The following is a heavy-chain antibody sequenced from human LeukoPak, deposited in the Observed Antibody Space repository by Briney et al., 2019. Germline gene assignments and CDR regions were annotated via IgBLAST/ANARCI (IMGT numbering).Heavy chain of an antibody. J-gene: IGHJ4*02. CDR2: IYYSGST. CDR3: ARLSNYFVIDY. D-gene: IGHD4-11*01. V-gene: IGHV4-39*01. Sequence: PSETLSLTCTVSGGSISSSSYYWGWIRQPPGKGLEWIGTIYYSGSTNYNPSLKSRVTISVDTSKNQFSLKLSSVTAADAAVYYCARLSNYFVIDYWGQGTLVTVSS. CDR1: GGSISSSSYY.